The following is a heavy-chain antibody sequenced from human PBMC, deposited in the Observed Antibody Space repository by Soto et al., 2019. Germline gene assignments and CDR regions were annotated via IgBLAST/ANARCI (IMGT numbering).Heavy chain of an antibody. CDR2: INAGTGNT. J-gene: IGHJ4*02. CDR1: GYTFTSYG. V-gene: IGHV1-3*01. CDR3: VTSVPRSGWYYFDH. D-gene: IGHD6-19*01. Sequence: ASVKVSCKASGYTFTSYGIIWVRQAPGQRLEWMGWINAGTGNTQYSQNFQGRVTITRDTSATTAYMELNSLRSEDTAVYYCVTSVPRSGWYYFDHWGQGTLVTVSS.